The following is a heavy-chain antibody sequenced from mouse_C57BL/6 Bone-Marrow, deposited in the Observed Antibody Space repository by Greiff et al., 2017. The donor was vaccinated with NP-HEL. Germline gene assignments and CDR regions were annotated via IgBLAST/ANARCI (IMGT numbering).Heavy chain of an antibody. CDR2: ISSGGSYT. Sequence: DVQLVESGGDLVKPGGSLKLSCAASGFTFSSYGMSWVRQTPDKRLEWVATISSGGSYTYYPDSVKGRFTISRDNAKNTLYLQMSSLKSEDTAMYYCARRDYYGSSWAWFAYWGQGTLVTVSA. CDR1: GFTFSSYG. J-gene: IGHJ3*01. V-gene: IGHV5-6*01. CDR3: ARRDYYGSSWAWFAY. D-gene: IGHD1-1*01.